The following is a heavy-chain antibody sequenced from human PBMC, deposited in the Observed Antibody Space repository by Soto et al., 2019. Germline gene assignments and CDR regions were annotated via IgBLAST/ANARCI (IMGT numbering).Heavy chain of an antibody. D-gene: IGHD6-13*01. V-gene: IGHV4-59*01. CDR1: GGSISSYY. J-gene: IGHJ5*02. CDR3: ARGSRPYSSSWYNWFEP. CDR2: IYYSGST. Sequence: PSETLSLTCTVSGGSISSYYWSWIRQPPGKGLEWIGYIYYSGSTNYNPSLKGRVTISVDTSKNQFSLKLSSVTAADTAVYYCARGSRPYSSSWYNWFEPWGQGTLVTVSS.